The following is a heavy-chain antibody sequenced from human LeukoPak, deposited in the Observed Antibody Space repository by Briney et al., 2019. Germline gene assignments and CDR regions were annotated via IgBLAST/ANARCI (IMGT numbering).Heavy chain of an antibody. J-gene: IGHJ4*02. V-gene: IGHV3-9*01. Sequence: GGSLRLSCAASGFTFSSYSMNWVRQAPGKGLEWVSGITWNSDIIRYADSVKGRFTISRDNAKNSLYLQMNNLRAEDTAFYYCAKSSGDSYFDSWGQGALVTVSS. CDR2: ITWNSDII. D-gene: IGHD3-10*01. CDR3: AKSSGDSYFDS. CDR1: GFTFSSYS.